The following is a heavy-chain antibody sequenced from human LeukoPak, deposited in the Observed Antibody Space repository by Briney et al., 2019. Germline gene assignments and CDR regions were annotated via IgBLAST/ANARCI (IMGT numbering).Heavy chain of an antibody. CDR1: GYTFTTYA. CDR3: ARDRTYYDGGGDDY. V-gene: IGHV1-3*01. CDR2: INAGNGNT. Sequence: ASVKVSCKASGYTFTTYAMHWVRQAPGQRLEWMGWINAGNGNTKYSQKFQGRVTITRDTFASTAYMELSSLRSEDTAVYYCARDRTYYDGGGDDYWGQGTLVTVSS. J-gene: IGHJ4*02. D-gene: IGHD3-22*01.